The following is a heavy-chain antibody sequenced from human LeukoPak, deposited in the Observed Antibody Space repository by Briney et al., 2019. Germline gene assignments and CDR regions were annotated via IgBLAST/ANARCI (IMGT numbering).Heavy chain of an antibody. D-gene: IGHD3-10*01. CDR1: GFTFSSYS. J-gene: IGHJ4*02. Sequence: GGSLRLSCAASGFTFSSYSMNWVRQAPGKGLEWVSSISSSSSYIYYADSVKGRFTISRDNAKNSLYLQMNSLRSEDTAVYYCARSMVRGPFDYWGQGTLVTVSS. V-gene: IGHV3-21*04. CDR2: ISSSSSYI. CDR3: ARSMVRGPFDY.